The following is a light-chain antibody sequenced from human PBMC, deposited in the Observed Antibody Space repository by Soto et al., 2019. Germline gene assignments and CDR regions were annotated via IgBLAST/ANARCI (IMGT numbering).Light chain of an antibody. CDR3: QQFGSSPIT. J-gene: IGKJ5*01. CDR1: QTVSSTY. CDR2: GAS. V-gene: IGKV3-20*01. Sequence: EIVLTQSPGTLSLSAGERATLSCRPSQTVSSTYFAWYQQRPGQAPRLLFYGASTRASGIPDRFSCSGSGRDFTLTISRLEPEDSAVYYCQQFGSSPITFGQGTRLEIK.